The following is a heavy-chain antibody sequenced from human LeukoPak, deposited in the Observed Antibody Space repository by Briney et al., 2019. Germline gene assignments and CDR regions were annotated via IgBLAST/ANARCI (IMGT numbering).Heavy chain of an antibody. CDR3: ARRMGSYYTPFDY. J-gene: IGHJ4*02. Sequence: GESLQISCKGSEYRFNSDWIGWVRQMPGKGLEWMGIIYPGDSDTRYSPSFQGQVTISADKSISTAYLQWSSLKASDTAMYYCARRMGSYYTPFDYWGQGTLVTVSS. V-gene: IGHV5-51*01. D-gene: IGHD3-10*01. CDR2: IYPGDSDT. CDR1: EYRFNSDW.